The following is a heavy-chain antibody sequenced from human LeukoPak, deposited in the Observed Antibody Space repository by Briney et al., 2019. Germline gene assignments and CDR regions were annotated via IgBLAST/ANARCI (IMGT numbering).Heavy chain of an antibody. CDR3: AKDISYDSSGPDY. CDR1: GFTFSSYG. J-gene: IGHJ4*02. Sequence: PGRSLRLSCAASGFTFSSYGMHWVRQAPGKGLEWVAVISYDGSNKYYAGSVKGRFTISRDNSKNTLYLQMNSLRAEDTAVYYCAKDISYDSSGPDYWGQGTLVTVSS. V-gene: IGHV3-30*18. D-gene: IGHD3-22*01. CDR2: ISYDGSNK.